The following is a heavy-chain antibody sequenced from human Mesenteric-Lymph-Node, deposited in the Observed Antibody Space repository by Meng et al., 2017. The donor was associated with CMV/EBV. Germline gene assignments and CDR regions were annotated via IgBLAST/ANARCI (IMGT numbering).Heavy chain of an antibody. D-gene: IGHD5-12*01. CDR3: ARDSGYDAFDY. J-gene: IGHJ4*02. CDR1: GGSFSDYY. CDR2: INHRGST. V-gene: IGHV4-34*01. Sequence: SETLSLTCAAYGGSFSDYYWSWIRQPPGKGLEWIGEINHRGSTNYNPSLKSRVTISVDTSKNQFSLKLSSVTAADTAVYYCARDSGYDAFDYWGQGTLVTVSS.